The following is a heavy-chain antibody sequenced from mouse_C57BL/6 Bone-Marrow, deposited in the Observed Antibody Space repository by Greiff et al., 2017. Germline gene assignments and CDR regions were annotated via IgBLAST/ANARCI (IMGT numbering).Heavy chain of an antibody. CDR3: VKAASYYYGSSYDAMDY. V-gene: IGHV7-4*01. CDR1: GFTFTDYY. J-gene: IGHJ4*01. D-gene: IGHD1-1*01. Sequence: EVMLVESGGGLVQPGASLRLSCAASGFTFTDYYMSWVRQPPGKAPEWLALIRNKANGYTTEYTASVKGRFTISRDNSQNILYLQMNTLRAEDSATYYCVKAASYYYGSSYDAMDYWGQGTSVTVSS. CDR2: IRNKANGYTT.